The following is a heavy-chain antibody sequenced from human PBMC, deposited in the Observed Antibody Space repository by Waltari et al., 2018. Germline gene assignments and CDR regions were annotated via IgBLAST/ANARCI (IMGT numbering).Heavy chain of an antibody. Sequence: QLQLQESGPGLVKPSETLSLTCTVSGGSISSYYWSWIRQSPGKGLEWIGYISYSGSTNYHPSLKSRVTISVDTSKNEGSLKVTYVTPVDTAIYYCARGGSTSESFDVWGKGTMVTVSS. V-gene: IGHV4-59*01. CDR2: ISYSGST. J-gene: IGHJ3*01. CDR3: ARGGSTSESFDV. D-gene: IGHD3-10*01. CDR1: GGSISSYY.